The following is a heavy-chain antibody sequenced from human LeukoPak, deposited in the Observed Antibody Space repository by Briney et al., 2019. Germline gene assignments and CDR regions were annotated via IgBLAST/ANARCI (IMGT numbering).Heavy chain of an antibody. CDR2: IYYSGST. CDR1: AGSISSYY. CDR3: ASAAAPSSGWYRAPYYYYMDV. D-gene: IGHD6-19*01. Sequence: SETLSLTCTVSAGSISSYYWSWIRQPPGKGLEWIGYIYYSGSTNYNPSLKSRVTISVDTSKNQFSLKLSSVTAADTAVYYCASAAAPSSGWYRAPYYYYMDVWGKGTTVTVSS. V-gene: IGHV4-59*01. J-gene: IGHJ6*03.